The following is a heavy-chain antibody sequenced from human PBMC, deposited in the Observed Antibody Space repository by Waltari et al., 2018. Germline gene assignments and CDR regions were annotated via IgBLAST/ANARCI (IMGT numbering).Heavy chain of an antibody. CDR3: GRARVQGVKYFDY. D-gene: IGHD3-10*01. CDR1: GFTSGTSW. V-gene: IGHV3-74*01. CDR2: IDSDGSST. J-gene: IGHJ4*02. Sequence: DVQLVESGGGLVQPGGPLRLSFTASGFTSGTSWMHWVRHGPGRGLMWVSRIDSDGSSTSYEDSVRGRFTISRDNAKNTLYLQMNSVRDEDTAVYYCGRARVQGVKYFDYWGRGTLVTVSS.